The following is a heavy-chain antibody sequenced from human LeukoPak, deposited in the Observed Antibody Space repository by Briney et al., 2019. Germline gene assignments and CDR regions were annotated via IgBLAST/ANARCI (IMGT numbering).Heavy chain of an antibody. V-gene: IGHV1-8*01. Sequence: AASVKVSCKASGYTFTSYDINWVRQATGQGLEWMGWMNPNSGNTGYAQKFQGRVTMTRNTSISTAYMELSSLRSEDTAVYYCARSKYYYDSSGPYYFDYWGQGTLVTVSS. CDR3: ARSKYYYDSSGPYYFDY. CDR2: MNPNSGNT. D-gene: IGHD3-22*01. CDR1: GYTFTSYD. J-gene: IGHJ4*02.